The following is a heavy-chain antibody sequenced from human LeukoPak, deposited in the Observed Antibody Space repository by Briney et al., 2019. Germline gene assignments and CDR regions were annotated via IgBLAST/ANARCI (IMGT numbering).Heavy chain of an antibody. CDR2: IWYDGSNK. V-gene: IGHV3-33*08. D-gene: IGHD2-15*01. Sequence: PGGSLRLSCAASGLTFSSYGMHWVRQAPGKGLEWVVVIWYDGSNKYYADSVKGRFTISRDNSKNTLYLQMNSLRAEDTAVYYCARTSILGYCSGGSCYEEGFDYWGQGTLVTVSS. CDR3: ARTSILGYCSGGSCYEEGFDY. J-gene: IGHJ4*02. CDR1: GLTFSSYG.